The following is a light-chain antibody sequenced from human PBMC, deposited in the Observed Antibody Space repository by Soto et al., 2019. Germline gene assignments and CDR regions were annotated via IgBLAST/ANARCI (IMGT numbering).Light chain of an antibody. Sequence: QAVVTQPPSVSAAPGQKVTISCSGSSSNIGNNYVSWYQQLPGTAPKLLIYENNKRPSGIPDRISGSKSDTSATLGITGLQTGDEADYYCGTWDSSLSVGVFGGGTKLTVL. V-gene: IGLV1-51*02. CDR2: ENN. CDR1: SSNIGNNY. CDR3: GTWDSSLSVGV. J-gene: IGLJ3*02.